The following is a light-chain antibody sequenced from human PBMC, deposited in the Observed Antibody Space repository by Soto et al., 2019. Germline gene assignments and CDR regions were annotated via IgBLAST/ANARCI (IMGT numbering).Light chain of an antibody. J-gene: IGLJ1*01. CDR2: DVS. CDR3: SSYTRNGVYL. CDR1: SSDVGGYNA. V-gene: IGLV2-14*01. Sequence: QSALTQPASVSGSPGHSITISCTGTSSDVGGYNAVSWYQQHPGRAPKLMIYDVSNRPSGIANRFSGSKSGSTASLTISGLQAEDDADYYCSSYTRNGVYLFGVGTKVTVL.